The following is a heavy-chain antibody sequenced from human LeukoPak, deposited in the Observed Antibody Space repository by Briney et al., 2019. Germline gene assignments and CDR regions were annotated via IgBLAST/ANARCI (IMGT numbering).Heavy chain of an antibody. J-gene: IGHJ4*02. Sequence: PSETLSLTCAVYGGSFSGYYWSWLRQPPGKGLEWIGEINHSGSTNYNPSLKSRVTISVDTSKNQFSLKLSSVTAADTAVYYCARAGCSSTSCQKYFDYWGQGTLVTVSS. D-gene: IGHD2-2*01. V-gene: IGHV4-34*01. CDR3: ARAGCSSTSCQKYFDY. CDR2: INHSGST. CDR1: GGSFSGYY.